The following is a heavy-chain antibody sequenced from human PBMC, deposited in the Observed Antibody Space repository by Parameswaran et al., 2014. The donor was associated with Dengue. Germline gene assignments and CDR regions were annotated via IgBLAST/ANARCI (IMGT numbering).Heavy chain of an antibody. CDR3: ARQYYYGSGSYDY. D-gene: IGHD3-10*01. CDR2: IYYSGST. J-gene: IGHJ4*02. Sequence: AISSARWIRQPPGKGLEWIGYIYYSGSTNYNPSLKSRVTISVDTSKKQFSLKLSSVTAADTAVYYCARQYYYGSGSYDYWGQGTLVTVSS. V-gene: IGHV4-59*08. CDR1: AISSA.